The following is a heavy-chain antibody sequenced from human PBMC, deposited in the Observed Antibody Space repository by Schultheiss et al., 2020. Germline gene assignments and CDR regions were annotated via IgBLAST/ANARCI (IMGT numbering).Heavy chain of an antibody. Sequence: ESLKISCAASGFTFSSYGMHWVRQAPGKGLEWVSYLSSSSSYTNYADSVKGRFTISRDNAKNSLYLQMNSLGAEDTAVYYCARSNYGGLLLFDYWGQGTLVTVSS. V-gene: IGHV3-21*05. D-gene: IGHD4-23*01. J-gene: IGHJ4*02. CDR3: ARSNYGGLLLFDY. CDR1: GFTFSSYG. CDR2: LSSSSSYT.